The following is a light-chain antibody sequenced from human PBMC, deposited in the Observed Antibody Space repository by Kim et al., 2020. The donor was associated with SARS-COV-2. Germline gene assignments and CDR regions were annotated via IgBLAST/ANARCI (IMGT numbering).Light chain of an antibody. Sequence: SSELTQDPAVSVALGQTVRITCQGDSLSNYFGSWYQQNPGQAPVLVIYGQNNRPSGIPDRFSGSTSGNTASLTITGAQAEDEADYYCNSRDSSGNVVFGGGTKLTVL. CDR2: GQN. V-gene: IGLV3-19*01. J-gene: IGLJ2*01. CDR3: NSRDSSGNVV. CDR1: SLSNYF.